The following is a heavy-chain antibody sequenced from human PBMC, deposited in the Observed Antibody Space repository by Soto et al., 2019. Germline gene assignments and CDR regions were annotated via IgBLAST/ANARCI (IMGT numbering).Heavy chain of an antibody. CDR2: IYYSGST. Sequence: QVQLQESGPGLVKPSETLSLTCTVSGGSISSYYWSWIRQPPGKGLEWIGYIYYSGSTNYNPSLKHRSPRSLDTSKNQFSPKLSSVAAADTAVSYCARGTMVRGVIIKPYDFDYWGQGTLVTVSS. D-gene: IGHD3-10*01. CDR3: ARGTMVRGVIIKPYDFDY. V-gene: IGHV4-59*01. J-gene: IGHJ4*02. CDR1: GGSISSYY.